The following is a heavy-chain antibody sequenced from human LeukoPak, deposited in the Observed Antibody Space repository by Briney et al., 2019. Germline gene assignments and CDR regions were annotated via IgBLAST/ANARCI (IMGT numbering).Heavy chain of an antibody. V-gene: IGHV4-38-2*01. Sequence: PSETLSPXCAVSGYSISSGYYWGWIRQPPGKGLEWIGSIYHSGSTYYNPSLKSRVTISVDTSKNQFSLKLSSVTAADTAVYYCARGDTAMPHLPFDYWGQGTLVTVSS. D-gene: IGHD5-18*01. CDR2: IYHSGST. CDR1: GYSISSGYY. CDR3: ARGDTAMPHLPFDY. J-gene: IGHJ4*02.